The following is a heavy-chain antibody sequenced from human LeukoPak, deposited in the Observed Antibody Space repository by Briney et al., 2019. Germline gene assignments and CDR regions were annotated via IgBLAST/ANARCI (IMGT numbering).Heavy chain of an antibody. V-gene: IGHV3-48*04. Sequence: GGSLRLSCAASGFTFSSYGMNWVRQAPGKGLEWVSYISSSGNTIYYADSVKGRFTISRDNAKNSLYLQMNSLRAEDTAIYYCARDKNYYDSSGRRKVTDYWGQGTLVTVSS. CDR2: ISSSGNTI. CDR3: ARDKNYYDSSGRRKVTDY. J-gene: IGHJ4*02. D-gene: IGHD3-22*01. CDR1: GFTFSSYG.